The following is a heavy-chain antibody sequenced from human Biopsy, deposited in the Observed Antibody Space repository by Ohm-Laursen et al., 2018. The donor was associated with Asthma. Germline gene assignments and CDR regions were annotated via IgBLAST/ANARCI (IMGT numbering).Heavy chain of an antibody. V-gene: IGHV4-34*01. CDR2: IPQGGAT. J-gene: IGHJ6*02. CDR1: RGSFRGYV. D-gene: IGHD2-8*01. CDR3: ASGPQWSGLDV. Sequence: GTLSLTCAYRGSFRGYVWTWIRQPPGKGLEWIGEIPQGGATTFNPSLKRRVTISIEPSKSQLSLRLTSMTAADTAVYYCASGPQWSGLDVWGQGTTVTVSS.